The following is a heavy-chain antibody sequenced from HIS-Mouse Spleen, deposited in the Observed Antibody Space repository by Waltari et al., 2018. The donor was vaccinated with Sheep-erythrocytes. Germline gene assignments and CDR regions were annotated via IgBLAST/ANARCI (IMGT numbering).Heavy chain of an antibody. D-gene: IGHD1-26*01. Sequence: QVQLVESGGGVVQPGRSLRLSCAASGFTFSSYGMHWVRQAPGKGLEWVAVISYDGSNKYYADSVKGRFTISRDNSKNTLYLQMNSLRAEYTAVYYCAKDQWELIGPFDYWGQGTLVTVSS. CDR1: GFTFSSYG. CDR3: AKDQWELIGPFDY. V-gene: IGHV3-30*18. J-gene: IGHJ4*02. CDR2: ISYDGSNK.